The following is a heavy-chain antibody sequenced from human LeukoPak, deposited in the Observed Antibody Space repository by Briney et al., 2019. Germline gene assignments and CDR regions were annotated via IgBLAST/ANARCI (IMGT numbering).Heavy chain of an antibody. CDR1: GFRFDDCD. Sequence: GRSLRLSCAASGFRFDDCDMHWVRQVPGKGLEWVSSISWNSGAMGYADSVKGRFTISRDNANHSLYLHMNSLRQDDTAFYYCVKDRNYYGSGSVYFDYWGQGTLVTVSS. V-gene: IGHV3-9*01. D-gene: IGHD3-10*01. J-gene: IGHJ4*02. CDR3: VKDRNYYGSGSVYFDY. CDR2: ISWNSGAM.